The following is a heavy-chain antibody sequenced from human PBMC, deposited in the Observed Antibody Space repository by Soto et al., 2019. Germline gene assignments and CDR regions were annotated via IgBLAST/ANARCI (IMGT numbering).Heavy chain of an antibody. CDR3: ARDVLWFGELLPDY. Sequence: QVQLVQSGAAVKKPGASVKVSCKASGYTFTSYAMHWVRQAPGQRLEWMGWINAGNGNTKYSQKFQGRVTITRDTSASTAYMELSSLRSEDTAVYYCARDVLWFGELLPDYWGQGTLVTVSS. V-gene: IGHV1-3*01. CDR1: GYTFTSYA. D-gene: IGHD3-10*01. CDR2: INAGNGNT. J-gene: IGHJ4*02.